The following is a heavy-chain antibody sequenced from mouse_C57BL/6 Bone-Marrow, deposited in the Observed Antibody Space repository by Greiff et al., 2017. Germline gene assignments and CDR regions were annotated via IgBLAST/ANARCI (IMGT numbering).Heavy chain of an antibody. CDR2: IWGDGST. D-gene: IGHD1-1*01. J-gene: IGHJ3*01. CDR3: AKLPFYGSSSWFAY. CDR1: GFSLTSYG. Sequence: QVQLKESGPGLVAPSQSLSITCTVSGFSLTSYGVSWVRQPPGQGLDWLGVIWGDGSTNYHSALISRLSISKDNSKSQVFLTLNSLQTDDTATYYCAKLPFYGSSSWFAYWGQGTLVTVSA. V-gene: IGHV2-3*01.